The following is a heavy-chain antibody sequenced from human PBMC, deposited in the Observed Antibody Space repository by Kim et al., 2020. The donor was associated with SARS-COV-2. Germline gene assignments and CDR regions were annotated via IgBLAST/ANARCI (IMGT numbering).Heavy chain of an antibody. V-gene: IGHV4-34*01. J-gene: IGHJ3*02. Sequence: SRVTISVDTSKNQFSLKLTSVTAADTTVYYCARGINYCRSTSCFGAFDIWGQGTMVTVSS. D-gene: IGHD2-2*01. CDR3: ARGINYCRSTSCFGAFDI.